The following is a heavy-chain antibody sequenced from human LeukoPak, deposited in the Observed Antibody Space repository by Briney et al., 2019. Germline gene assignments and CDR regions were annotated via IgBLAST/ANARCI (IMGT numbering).Heavy chain of an antibody. D-gene: IGHD2-15*01. CDR1: GGSISSGSYY. CDR2: IYTSGST. CDR3: ARDRGYCSGGSCYPDY. Sequence: SETLSLTCTVSGGSISSGSYYWSWFRQPAEKGLEWIGRIYTSGSTYYNPSLKSRVTISVDTSKNQFSLKLSSVTAADTAVYYCARDRGYCSGGSCYPDYWGQGTLVTVSS. V-gene: IGHV4-61*02. J-gene: IGHJ4*02.